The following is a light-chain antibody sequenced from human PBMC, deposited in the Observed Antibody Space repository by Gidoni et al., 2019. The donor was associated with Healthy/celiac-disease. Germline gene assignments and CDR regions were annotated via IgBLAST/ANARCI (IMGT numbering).Light chain of an antibody. CDR3: QQYNNWPPLT. V-gene: IGKV3-15*01. CDR2: GAS. CDR1: QSVSSN. Sequence: EIVMTQPPATLSVSPGERATLSCRASQSVSSNLAWYQQKPGQAPRLLIYGASTRATGIPARFSGSVSGTEFTLTISSLQSEDFAVYYCQQYNNWPPLTFGGGTKVEIK. J-gene: IGKJ4*01.